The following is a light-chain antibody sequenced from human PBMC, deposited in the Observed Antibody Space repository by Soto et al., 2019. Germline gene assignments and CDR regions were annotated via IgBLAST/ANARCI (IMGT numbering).Light chain of an antibody. J-gene: IGKJ1*01. CDR1: QGISSY. CDR3: HQYYSDPRT. V-gene: IGKV1-8*01. CDR2: AAS. Sequence: AIRMTQSPSSFSASTGDRVTITCRASQGISSYLAWYQQKPGKAPKLLIYAASTLQSGVPSRFSGSGSGTDFTLTISCLQSEDFATYYCHQYYSDPRTFGQGTKVEIK.